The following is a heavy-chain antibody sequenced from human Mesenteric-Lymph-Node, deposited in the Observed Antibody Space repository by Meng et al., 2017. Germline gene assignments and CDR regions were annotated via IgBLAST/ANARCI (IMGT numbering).Heavy chain of an antibody. J-gene: IGHJ1*01. CDR1: GFNVTASW. V-gene: IGHV3-7*01. D-gene: IGHD3/OR15-3a*01. Sequence: GGSLRLSCSPSGFNVTASWMSWVRQPPGKGLEWVANINNDGRETYYVDSVKGRFTISKDNPKGVLYLQMNSLTAEDTAFYYCARDPGWGSLDHWGPDTLVTVSS. CDR3: ARDPGWGSLDH. CDR2: INNDGRET.